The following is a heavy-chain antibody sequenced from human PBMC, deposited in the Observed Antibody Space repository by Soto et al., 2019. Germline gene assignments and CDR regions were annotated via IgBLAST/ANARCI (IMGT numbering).Heavy chain of an antibody. CDR3: AADPYYYDSSGYPNSYYYYYGMDV. CDR1: GFTFTSSA. Sequence: QMQLVQSGPEVKKPGTSVKVSCKASGFTFTSSAMQWVRQARGQRLEWIGWIVVGSGNTNYAQKFQERVTITRDMSTSTAYMELSSMRSADTAVYYCAADPYYYDSSGYPNSYYYYYGMDVWGQGTTVTVSS. D-gene: IGHD3-22*01. V-gene: IGHV1-58*02. J-gene: IGHJ6*02. CDR2: IVVGSGNT.